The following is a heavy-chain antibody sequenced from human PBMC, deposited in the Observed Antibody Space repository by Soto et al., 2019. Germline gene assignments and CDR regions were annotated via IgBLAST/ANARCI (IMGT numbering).Heavy chain of an antibody. V-gene: IGHV3-48*02. D-gene: IGHD3-22*01. Sequence: EVLLMESGGDLVQPGGSLRLSCVASEFIFSTYNMNWFRQAPGKGLEWVSYINVNSKSVYYAESVKGRFTISRDNARNSLYLQMNSLRDEDTAVYYRAKDDYEGDGFLWGQGTLVTVSS. J-gene: IGHJ4*02. CDR2: INVNSKSV. CDR1: EFIFSTYN. CDR3: AKDDYEGDGFL.